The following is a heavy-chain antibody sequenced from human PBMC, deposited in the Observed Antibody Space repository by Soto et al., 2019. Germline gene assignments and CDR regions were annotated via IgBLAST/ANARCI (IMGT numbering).Heavy chain of an antibody. V-gene: IGHV5-10-1*01. D-gene: IGHD1-26*01. CDR2: IDPSDSYT. J-gene: IGHJ6*02. Sequence: PGESLKISCKGSGYSFTSYWISWVRQMPGKGLEWMGRIDPSDSYTNYSPSFQGHVTISADKSISTAYLQWSSLKASDTAMYYCARGPIVGATKGYYYYYGMDVWGQGTTVTAP. CDR3: ARGPIVGATKGYYYYYGMDV. CDR1: GYSFTSYW.